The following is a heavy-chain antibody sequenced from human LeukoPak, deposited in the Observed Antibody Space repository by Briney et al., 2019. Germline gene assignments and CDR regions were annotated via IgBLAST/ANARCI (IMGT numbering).Heavy chain of an antibody. CDR3: ARVGESSGWFNQEYYFDY. Sequence: ASVKVSCKASGYTFTSYYMHWVRQAPGQGLEWMGIINPSGGSTSYAQKFQGRVTMTRDTSTSTVYMELSSLRSEDTAVYYCARVGESSGWFNQEYYFDYWGQGTLVTVSS. D-gene: IGHD6-19*01. V-gene: IGHV1-46*01. CDR2: INPSGGST. J-gene: IGHJ4*02. CDR1: GYTFTSYY.